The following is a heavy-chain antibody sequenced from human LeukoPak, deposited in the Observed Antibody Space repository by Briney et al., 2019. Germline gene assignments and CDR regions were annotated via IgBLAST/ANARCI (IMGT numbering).Heavy chain of an antibody. J-gene: IGHJ4*02. D-gene: IGHD6-19*01. CDR1: GFTFNIYS. Sequence: GWSLRLSCAASGFTFNIYSMNWVRQAPGKGLEWISYLRRSTTTIYYADSDEGRFTISRDNAKNSLYLQMNSLIAEDTVMCYCARSGWYDDLDYLGQGTLVTVSS. V-gene: IGHV3-48*01. CDR2: LRRSTTTI. CDR3: ARSGWYDDLDY.